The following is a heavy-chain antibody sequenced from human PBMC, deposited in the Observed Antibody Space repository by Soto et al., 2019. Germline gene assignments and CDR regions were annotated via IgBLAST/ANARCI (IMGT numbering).Heavy chain of an antibody. D-gene: IGHD3-16*02. J-gene: IGHJ4*02. CDR3: ARAKYDYIWGSYHPFDQ. V-gene: IGHV1-3*01. CDR1: GKSFDNFA. CDR2: INVGDDKT. Sequence: QVQLVQSGAEVKKPGASVRLSCKVSGKSFDNFAVHWVRQTPGQRPEWMGRINVGDDKTKYSEKFQGRVIVSYDTSATTAYMELRALSSEDTAFYYCARAKYDYIWGSYHPFDQWAQGAQVTVAS.